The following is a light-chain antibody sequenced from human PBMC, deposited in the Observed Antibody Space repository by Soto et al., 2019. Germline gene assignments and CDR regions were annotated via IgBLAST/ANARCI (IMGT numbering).Light chain of an antibody. CDR2: TAS. CDR3: QQYNNWPPCT. CDR1: QNIGNK. Sequence: EIVMTQSPATLSVSPGDRATLSCRASQNIGNKLAWYQQKPGQAPRLLIYTASTRATAVPARFSGSGSGTEFTLTISSLEPEDYAVYYCQQYNNWPPCTFGQGTKVEI. J-gene: IGKJ2*01. V-gene: IGKV3-15*01.